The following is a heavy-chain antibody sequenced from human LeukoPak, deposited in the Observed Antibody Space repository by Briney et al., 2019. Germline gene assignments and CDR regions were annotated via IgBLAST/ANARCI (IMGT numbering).Heavy chain of an antibody. CDR3: TRGSTGQFDP. CDR2: TDHTGVS. J-gene: IGHJ5*02. V-gene: IGHV4-34*01. CDR1: GGSLNTYH. D-gene: IGHD2-2*01. Sequence: SETLSLTCAVYGGSLNTYHWNWIRQPPGKGLEWIGETDHTGVSTYNPSLKSRVTISVDTSKNQISLRLSSVTAADTAVYYCTRGSTGQFDPWGQGTLVTVSS.